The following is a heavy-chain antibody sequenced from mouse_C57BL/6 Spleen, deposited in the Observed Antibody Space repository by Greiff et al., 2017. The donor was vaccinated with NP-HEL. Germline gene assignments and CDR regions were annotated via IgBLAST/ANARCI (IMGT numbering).Heavy chain of an antibody. Sequence: QQSGQGLEWIGEIDPSDSYTNYNQKFKGKATLTVDTSSSTAYMQLSSLTSEDSAVYYCARWLLGWGQGTTLTVSS. D-gene: IGHD2-3*01. J-gene: IGHJ2*01. CDR2: IDPSDSYT. CDR3: ARWLLG. V-gene: IGHV1-50*01.